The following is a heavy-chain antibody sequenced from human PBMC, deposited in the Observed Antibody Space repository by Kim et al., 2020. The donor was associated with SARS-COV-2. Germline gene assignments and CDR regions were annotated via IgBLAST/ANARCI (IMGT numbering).Heavy chain of an antibody. CDR1: GYTFTSYG. CDR3: ASSGTSLLGFYYYYGMDV. CDR2: ISAYNGNT. V-gene: IGHV1-18*01. D-gene: IGHD2-2*01. Sequence: ASVKVSCKASGYTFTSYGISWVRQAPGQGLEWMGWISAYNGNTNYAQKLQGRVTMTTDTSTSTAYMELRSLRSDDTAVYYCASSGTSLLGFYYYYGMDVWGQGTTVTVSS. J-gene: IGHJ6*02.